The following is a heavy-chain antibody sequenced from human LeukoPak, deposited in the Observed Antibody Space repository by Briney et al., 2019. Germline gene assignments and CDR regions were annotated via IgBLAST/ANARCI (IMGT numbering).Heavy chain of an antibody. Sequence: PGGSLRLSCAASGITISNYAMSWVRQAPGKGLEWVSAISGSGGSTYYADSVKGRFTISRDNSKNTPYLQMNSLRAEDTAVYYCAKGGFGVVIGMIDYWGQGTLVTVSS. D-gene: IGHD3-3*01. CDR2: ISGSGGST. CDR1: GITISNYA. V-gene: IGHV3-23*01. J-gene: IGHJ4*02. CDR3: AKGGFGVVIGMIDY.